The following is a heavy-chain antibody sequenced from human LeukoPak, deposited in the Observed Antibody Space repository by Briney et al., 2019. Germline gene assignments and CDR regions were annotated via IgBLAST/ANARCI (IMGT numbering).Heavy chain of an antibody. J-gene: IGHJ3*02. CDR2: IYTSGST. V-gene: IGHV4-4*07. CDR3: ARHQPPYYYGSGSPDAFDI. CDR1: GVSINNYY. Sequence: SETLSLTCTVSGVSINNYYWTWIRQPAGKGLEWIGRIYTSGSTNYNPSLKSRVTISVDTSKNQFSLKLSSVTAADTAVYYCARHQPPYYYGSGSPDAFDIWGQGTMVTVSS. D-gene: IGHD3-10*01.